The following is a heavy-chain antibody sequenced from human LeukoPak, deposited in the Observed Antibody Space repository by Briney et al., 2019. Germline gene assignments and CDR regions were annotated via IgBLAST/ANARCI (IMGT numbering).Heavy chain of an antibody. D-gene: IGHD6-13*01. Sequence: GGSLRLSCAASGFTFSSYSMNWVRQAPGKGLEWVSSISSSSSYIYYADSVKGRFTISRDNAKNSLYLQMNSLRAEDTAVYYCAKDPAAAGTTMFDPWGQGTLVTVSS. CDR3: AKDPAAAGTTMFDP. CDR1: GFTFSSYS. J-gene: IGHJ5*02. CDR2: ISSSSSYI. V-gene: IGHV3-21*04.